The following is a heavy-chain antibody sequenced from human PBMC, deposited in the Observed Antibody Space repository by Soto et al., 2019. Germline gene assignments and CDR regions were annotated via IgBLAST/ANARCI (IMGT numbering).Heavy chain of an antibody. Sequence: GASVKVSCKASGYTFTSYGISWVRQAPGQGLEWMGWISAYNGNTNYAQKFQGRVTMTEDTSTDTAYMELSSLRSEDTAVYYCATMLDAYYGSSGMDVWGQGTTVTVSS. CDR2: ISAYNGNT. V-gene: IGHV1-18*01. CDR1: GYTFTSYG. J-gene: IGHJ6*02. CDR3: ATMLDAYYGSSGMDV. D-gene: IGHD3-10*01.